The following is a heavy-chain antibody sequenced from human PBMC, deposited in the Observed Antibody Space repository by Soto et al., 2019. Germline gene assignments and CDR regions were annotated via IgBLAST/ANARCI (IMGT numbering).Heavy chain of an antibody. V-gene: IGHV3-48*04. Sequence: GGSLRLSCAASGFTFSSYSMNWVRQAPGKGLEWVSYISSSSSTIYYADSVKGRFTISRDNAKNSLYLQMNSLRAEDTAVYYCARDPSGSYFPNWFDPWGQGTLVTVSS. CDR1: GFTFSSYS. CDR3: ARDPSGSYFPNWFDP. CDR2: ISSSSSTI. D-gene: IGHD1-26*01. J-gene: IGHJ5*02.